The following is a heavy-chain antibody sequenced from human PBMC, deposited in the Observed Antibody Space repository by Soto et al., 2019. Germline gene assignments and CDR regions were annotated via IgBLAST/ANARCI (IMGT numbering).Heavy chain of an antibody. D-gene: IGHD2-2*01. CDR1: GFTFSSFA. CDR3: ARDLSGYCSSTSCYAYYFDY. V-gene: IGHV3-33*01. CDR2: IWYDGSNK. Sequence: QVHLVESGGGVVQPGRSLRLSCATSGFTFSSFAMHWVRQAPGKGLEWVAVIWYDGSNKHYADSVKGRFTISRDNSKNTLYMETNSLRAEDTAVYYCARDLSGYCSSTSCYAYYFDYWGQGALVTVSS. J-gene: IGHJ4*02.